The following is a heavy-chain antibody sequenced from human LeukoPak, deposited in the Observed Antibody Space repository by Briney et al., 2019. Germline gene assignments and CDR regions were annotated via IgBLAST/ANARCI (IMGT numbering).Heavy chain of an antibody. Sequence: TGGSLRLSCAASGFTFSSYGMHWVRQAPGKGLEWVAVIWYDGSNKYYADSVKGRLTISRDNSKNTLYLQMNSLRAEDTAVYYCARDTAVAGGFFLLDYWGQGTLVTVSS. J-gene: IGHJ4*02. V-gene: IGHV3-33*01. CDR1: GFTFSSYG. D-gene: IGHD6-19*01. CDR3: ARDTAVAGGFFLLDY. CDR2: IWYDGSNK.